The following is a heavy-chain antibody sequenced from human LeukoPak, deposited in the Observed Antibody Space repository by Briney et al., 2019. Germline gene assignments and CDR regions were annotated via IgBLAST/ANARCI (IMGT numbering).Heavy chain of an antibody. CDR1: GYTFTSYY. Sequence: GASVKVSCKASGYTFTSYYMHWVRQAPGQGLEWMGWISGHNGNTNYAQKLQGRVTMTTDTSTSTAYMELRSLTSDDTAVYSCARVAAPGGSWYFDLWGRGTLVTVSS. CDR3: ARVAAPGGSWYFDL. J-gene: IGHJ2*01. V-gene: IGHV1-18*04. CDR2: ISGHNGNT. D-gene: IGHD6-13*01.